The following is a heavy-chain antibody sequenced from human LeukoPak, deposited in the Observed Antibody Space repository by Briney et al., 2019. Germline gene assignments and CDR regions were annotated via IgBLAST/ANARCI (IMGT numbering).Heavy chain of an antibody. J-gene: IGHJ4*02. CDR3: AKDTMGGYFDWHSNHYFDY. V-gene: IGHV3-43D*03. Sequence: GGSLRLSCAASGFTFDDYAMHWVRQAPGKGLEWVSLISWDGGSTYYADSVKGRFTISRDNSKNSLYLQMNSLRAEDTALYYCAKDTMGGYFDWHSNHYFDYWGQGTLVTVSS. CDR2: ISWDGGST. CDR1: GFTFDDYA. D-gene: IGHD3-9*01.